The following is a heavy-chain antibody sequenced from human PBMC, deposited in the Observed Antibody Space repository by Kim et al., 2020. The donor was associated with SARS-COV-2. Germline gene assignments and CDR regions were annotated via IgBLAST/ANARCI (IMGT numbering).Heavy chain of an antibody. CDR1: GFTVSSNY. Sequence: GGSLRLSCAASGFTVSSNYMSWVRQAPGKGLEWVSVIYSGGSTYYADSVKGRFTISRDNSKNTLYLQMNSLRAEDTAVYYCARDTDSSGYYPLGYWGQGTLVTVSS. CDR3: ARDTDSSGYYPLGY. D-gene: IGHD3-22*01. J-gene: IGHJ4*02. CDR2: IYSGGST. V-gene: IGHV3-66*01.